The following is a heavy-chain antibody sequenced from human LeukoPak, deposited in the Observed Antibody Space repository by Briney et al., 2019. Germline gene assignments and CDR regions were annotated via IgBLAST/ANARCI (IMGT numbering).Heavy chain of an antibody. CDR1: GGSISSYY. D-gene: IGHD2-2*01. CDR3: ARTGGYCSSTSCPHNYYYYYYMDV. J-gene: IGHJ6*03. Sequence: SETLSLTCTVSGGSISSYYWSWIRQPPGKGLEWIGEINHSGSTNYNPSLKSRVTISVDTSKNQFSLKLSSVTAADTAVYYCARTGGYCSSTSCPHNYYYYYYMDVWGKGTTVTVSS. V-gene: IGHV4-34*01. CDR2: INHSGST.